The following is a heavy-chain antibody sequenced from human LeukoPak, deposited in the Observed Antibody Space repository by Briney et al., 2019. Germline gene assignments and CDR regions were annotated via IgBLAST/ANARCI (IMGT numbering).Heavy chain of an antibody. CDR3: ARAPGVDTAEAFDY. CDR2: IYHSGST. J-gene: IGHJ4*02. V-gene: IGHV4-30-2*01. Sequence: PSQTLSLTCAVSGGSISSGGYSWSWIRQPPGKGLEWIGYIYHSGSTYYNPSLKSRVTISVDRYKNEFSLKLSSVTAADTAVYYCARAPGVDTAEAFDYWGQGTLVTVSS. D-gene: IGHD5-18*01. CDR1: GGSISSGGYS.